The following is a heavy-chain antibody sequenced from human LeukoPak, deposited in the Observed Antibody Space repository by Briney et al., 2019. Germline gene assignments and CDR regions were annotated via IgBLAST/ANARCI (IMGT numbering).Heavy chain of an antibody. CDR2: VKGDGGFT. J-gene: IGHJ4*02. CDR1: GFTFSAAW. V-gene: IGHV3-74*01. Sequence: GGSLRLSCAASGFTFSAAWMNWVRQAPGKGLVWVSRVKGDGGFTNYADSVYGRFTISRDNAKNTLYLHMHSLRAEDTAVYYCVRDGDDFNFDYWGQGSLVTVSS. CDR3: VRDGDDFNFDY. D-gene: IGHD5-24*01.